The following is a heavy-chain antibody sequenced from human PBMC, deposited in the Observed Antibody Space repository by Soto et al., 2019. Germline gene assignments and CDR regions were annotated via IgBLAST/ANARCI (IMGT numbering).Heavy chain of an antibody. D-gene: IGHD5-18*01. CDR2: ISSSSSYI. J-gene: IGHJ3*02. CDR3: ATDVDTAMVISPVDI. Sequence: EVQLVESGGGLVKPGGSLRLSCAASGFTFSSYSMNWVRQAPGKGLEWVSSISSSSSYIYYADSVKGRFTISRDNAKNSLYLQMNSLRAEDTAVYYCATDVDTAMVISPVDIWGQGTMVTVSS. CDR1: GFTFSSYS. V-gene: IGHV3-21*01.